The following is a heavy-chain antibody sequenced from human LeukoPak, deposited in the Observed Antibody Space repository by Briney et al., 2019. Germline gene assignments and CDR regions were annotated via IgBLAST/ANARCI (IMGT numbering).Heavy chain of an antibody. J-gene: IGHJ4*02. CDR1: GFIFSTYG. CDR3: AKDQSAMVRGAYYFDY. V-gene: IGHV3-30*18. Sequence: QPGGSLRLSCAASGFIFSTYGMHWVRQAPGKGLEWVALMSYDGSTKYYGDSVKGRFTISRDNSKNTLYLQMNSLRAEDTAVYYCAKDQSAMVRGAYYFDYCGQGTLVTVSS. CDR2: MSYDGSTK. D-gene: IGHD3-10*01.